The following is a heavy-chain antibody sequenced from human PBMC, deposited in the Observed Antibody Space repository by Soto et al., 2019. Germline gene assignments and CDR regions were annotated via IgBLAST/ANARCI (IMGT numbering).Heavy chain of an antibody. Sequence: QVQLVQSGAEVKKPGSSVNVSCKASGGTFSTYAISWVRQAPGQGLEWMGGIIPLFGTATYAQKFQGRVTINADESTSTAYMELSRLRSEDTAVYYCAADVGASARTFDYWGQGSLVTVSS. D-gene: IGHD1-26*01. J-gene: IGHJ4*02. CDR2: IIPLFGTA. CDR3: AADVGASARTFDY. V-gene: IGHV1-69*01. CDR1: GGTFSTYA.